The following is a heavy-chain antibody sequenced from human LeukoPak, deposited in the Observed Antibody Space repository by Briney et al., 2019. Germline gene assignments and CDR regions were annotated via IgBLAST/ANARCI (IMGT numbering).Heavy chain of an antibody. CDR1: GFTFSNYA. V-gene: IGHV3-30*02. CDR2: LRYDGSNK. CDR3: AKDALTTVTFADAFDI. D-gene: IGHD4-17*01. Sequence: GGSLRLSCAASGFTFSNYAMHWVRQAPGKGLEWVAFLRYDGSNKYYADSVKGRFTISRDNSKNTLYLQMNSLRAEDTAVYYCAKDALTTVTFADAFDIWGQGTMVTVSS. J-gene: IGHJ3*02.